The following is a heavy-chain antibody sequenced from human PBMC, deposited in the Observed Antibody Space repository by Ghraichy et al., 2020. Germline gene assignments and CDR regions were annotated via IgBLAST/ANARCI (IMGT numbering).Heavy chain of an antibody. V-gene: IGHV4-4*07. CDR3: ARSDTITVPGTHNWFDP. J-gene: IGHJ5*02. CDR2: IYTSGNT. Sequence: SETLSLTCTVSGASINFNTFYWSWIRQPAGKGLEWIGRIYTSGNTHYNPSLYNPSLKSRVTMSIDTSKNQLSLTLTSVTAADTAGYYCARSDTITVPGTHNWFDPWGQGTLVTVSS. CDR1: GASINFNTFY. D-gene: IGHD6-19*01.